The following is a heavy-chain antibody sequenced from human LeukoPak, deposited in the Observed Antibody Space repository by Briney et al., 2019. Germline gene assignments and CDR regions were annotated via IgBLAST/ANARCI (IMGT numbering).Heavy chain of an antibody. CDR2: INWNGAST. V-gene: IGHV3-20*04. CDR1: GFTFDDYG. Sequence: GGSLRLSCAASGFTFDDYGMSWVRHAPGMGLEWVSAINWNGASTGYADSVKGRFTISRDNAKNSLYLQMNSLRAEDTALYYCARQNPDTLGYCSSTSCPYYFDYWGQGTLVTVSS. CDR3: ARQNPDTLGYCSSTSCPYYFDY. J-gene: IGHJ4*02. D-gene: IGHD2-2*01.